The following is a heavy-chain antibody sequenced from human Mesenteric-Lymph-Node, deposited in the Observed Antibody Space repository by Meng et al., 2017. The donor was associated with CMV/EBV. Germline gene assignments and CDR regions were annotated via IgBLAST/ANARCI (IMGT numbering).Heavy chain of an antibody. CDR1: GGSFSGYY. J-gene: IGHJ5*02. CDR3: ARGRGYYNRSWFDP. D-gene: IGHD1-26*01. Sequence: SETLSLTCAVYGGSFSGYYWSWIRQPPGKGLEWIGEINHSGSTNYNPSLKSRVTISVDTSKNQFSLKLSSVTAADTAVYYCARGRGYYNRSWFDPWGQGTLVTVSS. V-gene: IGHV4-34*01. CDR2: INHSGST.